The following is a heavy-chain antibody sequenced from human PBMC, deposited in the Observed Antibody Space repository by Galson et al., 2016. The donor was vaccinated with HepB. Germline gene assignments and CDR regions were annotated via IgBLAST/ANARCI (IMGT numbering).Heavy chain of an antibody. CDR1: GFTFSTYG. D-gene: IGHD3-10*01. Sequence: SLRLSCAAPGFTFSTYGMSWVRQAPGKGLEWVSVISGSGGSTYYADSVKGRFTISRDNSENTLYLQMNSLRAEDTAVYYCARVITMVRGILKQRDYYGMDVWGQGTTVTVSS. CDR3: ARVITMVRGILKQRDYYGMDV. CDR2: ISGSGGST. V-gene: IGHV3-23*01. J-gene: IGHJ6*02.